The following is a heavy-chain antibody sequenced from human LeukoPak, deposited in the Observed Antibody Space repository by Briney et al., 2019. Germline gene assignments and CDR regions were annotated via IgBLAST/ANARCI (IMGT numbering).Heavy chain of an antibody. Sequence: GGSLRLSCAASGFTFSSYAMSWVRQAPGKGLEWVSFITTSGGSTSYADPVEGRFTISRDNPRNTLYMQMNSLRDEDTAVYYCAIMHGYYDGSGYWVQWGQGTLVTVSS. CDR1: GFTFSSYA. CDR3: AIMHGYYDGSGYWVQ. J-gene: IGHJ4*02. CDR2: ITTSGGST. V-gene: IGHV3-23*01. D-gene: IGHD3-22*01.